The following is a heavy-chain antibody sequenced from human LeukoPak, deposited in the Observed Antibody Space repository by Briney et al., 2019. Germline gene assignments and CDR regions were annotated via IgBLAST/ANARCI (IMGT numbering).Heavy chain of an antibody. CDR1: GGSISSSSYY. V-gene: IGHV4-39*07. Sequence: PSETLSLTCTVSGGSISSSSYYWGWIRQPPGKGLEWIGSIYYSGSTYYNPSLKSRVTISVDTSKNQFSLKLSSVTAADTAVYYCARTGTVTEDRGYYYYYMDVWGKGTTVTVSS. D-gene: IGHD4-17*01. CDR2: IYYSGST. CDR3: ARTGTVTEDRGYYYYYMDV. J-gene: IGHJ6*03.